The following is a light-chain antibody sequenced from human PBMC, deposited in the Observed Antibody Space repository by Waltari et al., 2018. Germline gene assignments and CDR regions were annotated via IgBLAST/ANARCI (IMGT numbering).Light chain of an antibody. CDR1: QSVGRT. Sequence: IVLTQSPGTLSLSPGERATLSCRASQSVGRTLALYQQKPGQAPRLLIYGASIRATGIPDRFSGGGSGTDFSLGINRLEPEDFAVYYCQHYVSLPATFGQGTKVEIK. CDR3: QHYVSLPAT. V-gene: IGKV3-20*01. J-gene: IGKJ1*01. CDR2: GAS.